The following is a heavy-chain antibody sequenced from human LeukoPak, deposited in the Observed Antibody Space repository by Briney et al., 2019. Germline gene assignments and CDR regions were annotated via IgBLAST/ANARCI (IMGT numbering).Heavy chain of an antibody. CDR3: ARGEPGGRDY. J-gene: IGHJ4*02. CDR1: VGSFSTYY. CDR2: INHSGIT. D-gene: IGHD3-10*01. V-gene: IGHV4-34*01. Sequence: SETLSLNCADYVGSFSTYYWNWLRKPTGKGLEWIGEINHSGITNYNPSLKSRVIISVDTSKKQSSLRLTSVTAADTAVYYCARGEPGGRDYWGQGTLVTVSS.